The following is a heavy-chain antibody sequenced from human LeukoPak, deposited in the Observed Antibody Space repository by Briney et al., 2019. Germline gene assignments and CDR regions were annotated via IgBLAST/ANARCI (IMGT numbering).Heavy chain of an antibody. J-gene: IGHJ4*02. Sequence: SQTLSLTCTVSGGFISSGGYYWSWIRQHPGKGLEWIGYIYYSGSTYYNPSLKSRVTISVDTSKNQFSLKLSSVTAADTAVYYCARAGIYDSSGYSHRFFDYWGQGTLVTVSS. CDR2: IYYSGST. CDR1: GGFISSGGYY. D-gene: IGHD3-22*01. V-gene: IGHV4-31*03. CDR3: ARAGIYDSSGYSHRFFDY.